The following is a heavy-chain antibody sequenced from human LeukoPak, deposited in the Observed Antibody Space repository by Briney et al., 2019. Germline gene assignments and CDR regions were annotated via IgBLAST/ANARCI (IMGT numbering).Heavy chain of an antibody. Sequence: SVKVSCKASGGTFSSYAISWVRQAPGQGLEWMGRIIPIFGTANYAQKFQGRVTITTDESTSTAYMELSSPRSEDTAVYYCARSYAVVAATVGGRNWFDPWGQGTLVTVSS. CDR2: IIPIFGTA. CDR1: GGTFSSYA. D-gene: IGHD2-15*01. J-gene: IGHJ5*02. V-gene: IGHV1-69*05. CDR3: ARSYAVVAATVGGRNWFDP.